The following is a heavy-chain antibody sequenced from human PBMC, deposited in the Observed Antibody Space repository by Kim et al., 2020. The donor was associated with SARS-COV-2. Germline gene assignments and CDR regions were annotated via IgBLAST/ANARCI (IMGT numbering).Heavy chain of an antibody. D-gene: IGHD3-10*01. V-gene: IGHV3-66*01. Sequence: GGSLRLSCAASGFTVSSNYMSWVRQAPGKGLEWVSVIYSGGSTYYADSVKGRFTISRDNSKNTLYLQMNSLRAEDTAVYYCARAFFSGSDAFDIWGQGTMVTVSS. CDR1: GFTVSSNY. CDR2: IYSGGST. J-gene: IGHJ3*02. CDR3: ARAFFSGSDAFDI.